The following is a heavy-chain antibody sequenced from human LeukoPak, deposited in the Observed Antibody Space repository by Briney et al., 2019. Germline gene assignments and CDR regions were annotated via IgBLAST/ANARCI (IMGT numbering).Heavy chain of an antibody. J-gene: IGHJ3*02. CDR3: ARVRLGKDIVVVPAAGPRAFDI. CDR2: INHSGST. D-gene: IGHD2-2*01. CDR1: GGSFSSYY. V-gene: IGHV4-34*01. Sequence: PSETLSLTCAVYGGSFSSYYWSWIRQPPGKGLEWIGEINHSGSTNYNPSLKSRVTISVDTSKNQFSLKLSSVTAADTAVYYCARVRLGKDIVVVPAAGPRAFDIWGQGTMVTVSS.